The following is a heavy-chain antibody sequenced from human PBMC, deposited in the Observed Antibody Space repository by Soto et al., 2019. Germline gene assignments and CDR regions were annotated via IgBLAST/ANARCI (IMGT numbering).Heavy chain of an antibody. CDR3: ARGGIAALSNHYYYSYYMDV. D-gene: IGHD6-6*01. Sequence: ASVKVSCKASGYTFTGYYMHWVRQAPGQGLEWMGWINPNSGGTNYAQKFQGWVTMTRDTSISTAYMELSRLRSDDTAVYYCARGGIAALSNHYYYSYYMDVWCTGTTVTLSS. CDR2: INPNSGGT. CDR1: GYTFTGYY. V-gene: IGHV1-2*04. J-gene: IGHJ6*03.